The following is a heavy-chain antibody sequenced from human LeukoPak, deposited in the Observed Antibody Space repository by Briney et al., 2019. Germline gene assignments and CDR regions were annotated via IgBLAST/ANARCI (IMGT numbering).Heavy chain of an antibody. V-gene: IGHV1-69*15. D-gene: IGHD6-19*01. CDR3: ARAVGGTVLSGGVRFDP. J-gene: IGHJ5*02. Sequence: SVKVSCKASGGTFSSYAISWVRQAPGQGLKWMGRIIPIFATPVYTQRFQGRLSITADESTNTAYMELSSLTSEDAAVFYCARAVGGTVLSGGVRFDPWGQGTLVTVSS. CDR1: GGTFSSYA. CDR2: IIPIFATP.